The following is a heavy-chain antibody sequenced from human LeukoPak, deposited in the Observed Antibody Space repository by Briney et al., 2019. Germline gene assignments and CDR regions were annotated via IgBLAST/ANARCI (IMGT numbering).Heavy chain of an antibody. D-gene: IGHD2-2*01. CDR1: GGSFSGYY. Sequence: PSETLSLTCAVYGGSFSGYYWSWIRQPAGKGLEWIGRIYTSGSTNYNPSLKSRVTISLDTSKKQFSLKLTSVTAADTAIYYCATEYCASSSCRFDSWGQGTLVTVSS. V-gene: IGHV4-59*10. CDR3: ATEYCASSSCRFDS. J-gene: IGHJ4*02. CDR2: IYTSGST.